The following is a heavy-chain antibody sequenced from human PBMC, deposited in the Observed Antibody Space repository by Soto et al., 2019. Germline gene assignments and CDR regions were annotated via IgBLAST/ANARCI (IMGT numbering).Heavy chain of an antibody. V-gene: IGHV3-30*18. Sequence: LRLSCAASGFTFSSYGMHGVRQAPCKGLEWVAVISYDGSNKYYADSVKGRFTISRDNSKNTLYLQMNSLRAEDTAVYYCAKDYGGSGSYSYYYYYYGMDVWGQGTTVTVSS. D-gene: IGHD3-10*01. CDR3: AKDYGGSGSYSYYYYYYGMDV. J-gene: IGHJ6*02. CDR2: ISYDGSNK. CDR1: GFTFSSYG.